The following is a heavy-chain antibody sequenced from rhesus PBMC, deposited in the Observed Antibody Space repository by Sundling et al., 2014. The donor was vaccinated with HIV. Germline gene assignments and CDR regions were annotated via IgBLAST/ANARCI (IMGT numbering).Heavy chain of an antibody. CDR1: GGSISDSYR. Sequence: QEQVQESGPGLVKPSETLSLTCAVSGGSISDSYRWSWIRQPPGKGLEWIGSIYGSSTSTNYNPSLKSRVTISRDLSKSQFSLNLRSLTAADTAVYFCATRQYLDWFLYWGQGVLVTVSS. CDR2: IYGSSTST. J-gene: IGHJ4*01. D-gene: IGHD3-3*01. V-gene: IGHV4S10*01. CDR3: ATRQYLDWFLY.